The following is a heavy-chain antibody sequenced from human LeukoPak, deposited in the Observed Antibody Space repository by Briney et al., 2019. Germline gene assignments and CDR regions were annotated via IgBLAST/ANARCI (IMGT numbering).Heavy chain of an antibody. CDR3: AAARAFSAPSGHYSPLSDY. V-gene: IGHV5-51*01. CDR2: IYPADSDT. D-gene: IGHD3-22*01. J-gene: IGHJ4*02. Sequence: GESLKISCMASGYSFTSYWIGGVGQMPGKGLEWRGIIYPADSDTRNSPSFQSHVTISADKSTSTAYLQWNSLKASDTAIYSCAAARAFSAPSGHYSPLSDYWGQGTLVTVSS. CDR1: GYSFTSYW.